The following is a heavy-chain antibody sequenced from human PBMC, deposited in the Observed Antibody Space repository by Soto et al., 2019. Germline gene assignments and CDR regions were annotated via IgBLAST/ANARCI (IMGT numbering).Heavy chain of an antibody. V-gene: IGHV4-61*01. CDR2: IYYSGST. Sequence: PSETLSLTCTVSGGSVSSGSYYWSWIRQPPGKGLEWIGYIYYSGSTNYNPSLRSRVTISVDTSKNQFSLKLSSVTAADTAVYYCARVVVAATREQNRFDPWGQGTLVTVSS. CDR3: ARVVVAATREQNRFDP. CDR1: GGSVSSGSYY. D-gene: IGHD2-15*01. J-gene: IGHJ5*02.